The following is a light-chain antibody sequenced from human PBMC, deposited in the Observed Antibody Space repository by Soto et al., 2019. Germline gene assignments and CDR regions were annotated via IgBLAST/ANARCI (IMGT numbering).Light chain of an antibody. J-gene: IGKJ4*01. V-gene: IGKV3-15*01. CDR3: QQYNNGLT. CDR2: GAS. CDR1: QSVSSK. Sequence: EIVMTQSPATLSVSPGERATLSCRASQSVSSKLAWYQQKPGQAPRLLIYGASTRATGIPARFSGSGSGTEFTLTISSLQSEDLAVYYCQQYNNGLTFGGGTKVEIK.